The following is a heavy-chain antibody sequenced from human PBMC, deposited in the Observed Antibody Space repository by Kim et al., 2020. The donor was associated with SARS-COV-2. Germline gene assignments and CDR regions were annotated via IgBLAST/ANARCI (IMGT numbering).Heavy chain of an antibody. Sequence: ASVKVSCKASGYTFTSHAMNWVRQAPGQGLEWMGWINTNTGNPTYAQGFTGRFVFSLDTSVNTAYLQISTLKAEDTAVYYCVRGETSGYSYGLYFDLWGQGTLVTVSS. CDR3: VRGETSGYSYGLYFDL. CDR2: INTNTGNP. CDR1: GYTFTSHA. D-gene: IGHD5-18*01. J-gene: IGHJ4*02. V-gene: IGHV7-4-1*02.